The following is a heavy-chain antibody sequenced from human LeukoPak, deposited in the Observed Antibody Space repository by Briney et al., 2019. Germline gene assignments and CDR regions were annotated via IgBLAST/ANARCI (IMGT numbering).Heavy chain of an antibody. CDR1: GFTFSSYA. D-gene: IGHD1-1*01. V-gene: IGHV3-64D*06. CDR3: VPPPNELALHS. CDR2: ISSNGGSI. J-gene: IGHJ4*02. Sequence: PGGSLRLACSASGFTFSSYAIQWVRQAPGKGLEYVSAISSNGGSIYYADSVKGRFTISRDNSKNTLYLQMSSLRAKDTAVYYCVPPPNELALHSWGQGTLVTVSS.